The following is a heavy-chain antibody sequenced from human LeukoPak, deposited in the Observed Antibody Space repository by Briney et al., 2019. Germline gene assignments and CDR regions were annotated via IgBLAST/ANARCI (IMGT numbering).Heavy chain of an antibody. D-gene: IGHD2-2*01. CDR1: GYTFTGYY. CDR2: INPNSGGT. J-gene: IGHJ4*02. V-gene: IGHV1-2*02. Sequence: ASVKVSFKASGYTFTGYYMHWVRQAPGQGLEWMGWINPNSGGTNYAQKFQGRVTMTRDTSISTAYMELSRLRSDDTAVYYCARSYCSSTSCYEVDYWGQGTLVTVSS. CDR3: ARSYCSSTSCYEVDY.